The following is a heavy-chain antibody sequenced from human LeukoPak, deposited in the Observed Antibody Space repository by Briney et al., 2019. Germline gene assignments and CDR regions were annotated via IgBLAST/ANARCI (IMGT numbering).Heavy chain of an antibody. CDR2: ISYDGSNK. Sequence: PGRSLRLSCAASGFTFSSYAMHWVRQAPGKGLEWVAVISYDGSNKYYADSVKGRFTISRDNSKNTLYLQMNSLRAEDTAVYYCARERGSEAGYFDYWGQGTLVTVPS. J-gene: IGHJ4*02. D-gene: IGHD3-10*01. CDR3: ARERGSEAGYFDY. V-gene: IGHV3-30*01. CDR1: GFTFSSYA.